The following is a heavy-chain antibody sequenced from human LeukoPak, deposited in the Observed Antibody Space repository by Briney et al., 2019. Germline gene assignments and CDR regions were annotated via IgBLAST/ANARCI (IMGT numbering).Heavy chain of an antibody. CDR3: AREVVGATYYFDY. J-gene: IGHJ4*02. CDR1: GGSFSGYY. Sequence: PSETLSLTCAVYGGSFSGYYWSWIRQPPGKGLEWIGEINHSRSTNYNPSLKSRVTISVDTSKNQFSLKLSSVTAADTAVYYCAREVVGATYYFDYWGQGTLVTVSS. CDR2: INHSRST. D-gene: IGHD1-26*01. V-gene: IGHV4-34*01.